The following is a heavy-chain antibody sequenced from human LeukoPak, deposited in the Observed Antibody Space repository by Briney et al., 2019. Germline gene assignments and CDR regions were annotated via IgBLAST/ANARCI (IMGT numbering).Heavy chain of an antibody. CDR1: GYTFTGYY. CDR2: INPNSGGT. Sequence: ASVKVSCKASGYTFTGYYMHWVRQAPGQGFEWMGWINPNSGGTNYAQKFQGRVTMTRDTSISTAYMELSRLRSDDTAVYYCAAHAGYYYYYMDVWGKGTTVTVSS. CDR3: AAHAGYYYYYMDV. J-gene: IGHJ6*03. V-gene: IGHV1-2*02.